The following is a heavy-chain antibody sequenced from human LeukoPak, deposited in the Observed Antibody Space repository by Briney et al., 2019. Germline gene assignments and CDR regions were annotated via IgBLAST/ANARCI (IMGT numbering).Heavy chain of an antibody. Sequence: ASETLSLTCTVSGGSISSSSYYWGWIRQPPGKGLEWIGSIYYSGSTYYNPSLKSRVTISVDTSKNQFSLKLSSVTAADTAVYYCARGPRGYSYGFSGGKYYMDVWGKGTTVTVSS. CDR1: GGSISSSSYY. V-gene: IGHV4-39*07. J-gene: IGHJ6*03. D-gene: IGHD5-18*01. CDR2: IYYSGST. CDR3: ARGPRGYSYGFSGGKYYMDV.